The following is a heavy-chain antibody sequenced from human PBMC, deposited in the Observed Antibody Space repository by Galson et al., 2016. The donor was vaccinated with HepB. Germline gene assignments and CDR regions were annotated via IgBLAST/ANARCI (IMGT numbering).Heavy chain of an antibody. Sequence: SETLSLTCTVSGGSITYYYWSWIRQPPGKGLEWIGYIYYSGATTYNPSLRSRVSISVDSSKNQFSLELTSVTAADQAAYYCARSLPPTVTRNAYVDSWGQGTLVTLSS. V-gene: IGHV4-59*01. CDR3: ARSLPPTVTRNAYVDS. CDR1: GGSITYYY. J-gene: IGHJ4*02. D-gene: IGHD4-17*01. CDR2: IYYSGAT.